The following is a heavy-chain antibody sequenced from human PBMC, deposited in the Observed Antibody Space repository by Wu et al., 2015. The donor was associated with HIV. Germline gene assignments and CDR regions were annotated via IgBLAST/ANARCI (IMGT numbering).Heavy chain of an antibody. D-gene: IGHD1-26*01. CDR2: INPNSGGT. CDR1: GYTFTGYY. CDR3: AREGRAGGTLNTYFDY. V-gene: IGHV1-2*02. Sequence: QVQLVQSGAEVKKPGASVKVSCKASGYTFTGYYMHWVRQAPGQGLEWMGWINPNSGGTNYAQKFQGRVTMTRDTSISTAYMELSRLRSDDTAVYYCAREGRAGGTLNTYFDYVGPRERWSPSP. J-gene: IGHJ4*02.